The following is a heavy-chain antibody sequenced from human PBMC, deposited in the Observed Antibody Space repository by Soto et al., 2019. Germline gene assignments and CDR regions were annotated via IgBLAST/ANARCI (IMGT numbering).Heavy chain of an antibody. CDR1: GFTVSSNY. J-gene: IGHJ6*02. CDR3: ARDFGFWSAYDYGMDV. Sequence: GGSLRLSCAASGFTVSSNYMSWVRQAPGKGLEWVSVIYSGGSTYYADSVKGRFTISRDNSKNTLYLQMNSLRAEDTAVYYCARDFGFWSAYDYGMDVWGQGTTVTVSS. V-gene: IGHV3-53*01. D-gene: IGHD3-3*01. CDR2: IYSGGST.